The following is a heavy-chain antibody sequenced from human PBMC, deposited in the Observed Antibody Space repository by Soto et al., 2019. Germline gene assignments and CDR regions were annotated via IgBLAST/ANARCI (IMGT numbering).Heavy chain of an antibody. J-gene: IGHJ6*02. D-gene: IGHD3-9*01. CDR3: ARGDDILTGYRYYYYGMDV. CDR2: IYPGDSDT. Sequence: GESLKISCKGSGYSFTIYWIGWVRQMPGKGLEWMGIIYPGDSDTRYSPSFQGQVTISADKSISTAYLQWSSLKASDTAMYYCARGDDILTGYRYYYYGMDVWGQGTTVTVSS. CDR1: GYSFTIYW. V-gene: IGHV5-51*01.